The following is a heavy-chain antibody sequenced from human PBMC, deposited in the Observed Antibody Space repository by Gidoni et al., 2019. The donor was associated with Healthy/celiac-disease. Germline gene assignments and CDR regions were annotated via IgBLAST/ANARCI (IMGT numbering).Heavy chain of an antibody. D-gene: IGHD6-19*01. CDR2: IVVGSGNT. J-gene: IGHJ6*02. Sequence: QMQLVQSGPEVKKPGTSVKVSCKASGFTFTSSAVQWVRQARGQRLEWIGWIVVGSGNTNYAQKFQERVTITRDMSTSTAYMELSSLRSEDTAVYYCAAASSSGWSPGDYYYYGMDVWGQGTTVTVSS. V-gene: IGHV1-58*01. CDR1: GFTFTSSA. CDR3: AAASSSGWSPGDYYYYGMDV.